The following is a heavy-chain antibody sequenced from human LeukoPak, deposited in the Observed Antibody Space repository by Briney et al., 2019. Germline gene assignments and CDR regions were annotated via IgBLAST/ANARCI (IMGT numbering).Heavy chain of an antibody. CDR3: ARHLSPYYDFWSGYSYFDY. J-gene: IGHJ4*02. V-gene: IGHV4-38-2*01. CDR1: GYSISSGYY. Sequence: SETLSLTCAVSGYSISSGYYWGWIRQPPGKGLEWIGSIYHSGSTYYNPSLKSRVTISVDTSKNQFSLKLSSVTAADTAVYYCARHLSPYYDFWSGYSYFDYWGQGTLLTVSS. D-gene: IGHD3-3*01. CDR2: IYHSGST.